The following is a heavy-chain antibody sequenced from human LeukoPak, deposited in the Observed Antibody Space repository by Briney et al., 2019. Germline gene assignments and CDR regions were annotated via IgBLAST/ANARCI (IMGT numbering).Heavy chain of an antibody. CDR1: GFTFSSYA. V-gene: IGHV3-23*01. CDR3: AKGADYGGNWVDY. J-gene: IGHJ4*02. D-gene: IGHD4-23*01. Sequence: GGSLRLSCAASGFTFSSYAMTWVRQAPGKGLEWVSVIRESGNTTYYADSVKGRFIVSRDNSKSTLYLQMHSLRAEDTAIYYCAKGADYGGNWVDYWGQGTLVTVSS. CDR2: IRESGNTT.